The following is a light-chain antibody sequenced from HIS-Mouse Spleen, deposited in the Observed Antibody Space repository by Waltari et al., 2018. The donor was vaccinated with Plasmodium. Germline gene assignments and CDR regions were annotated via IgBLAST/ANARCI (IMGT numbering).Light chain of an antibody. CDR1: SSDVGGYNY. V-gene: IGLV2-8*01. Sequence: QSALTQPPSASGSPGQSVTISCTGTSSDVGGYNYVSWYQQHPGKAPKLMIYEVSKRPSGGPDRFSGPKSGNTASLTVSGLQAEDEADYYCSSYAGSNNLVFGGGTKLTVL. J-gene: IGLJ2*01. CDR3: SSYAGSNNLV. CDR2: EVS.